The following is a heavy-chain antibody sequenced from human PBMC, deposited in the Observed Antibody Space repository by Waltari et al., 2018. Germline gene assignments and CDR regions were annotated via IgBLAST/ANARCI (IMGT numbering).Heavy chain of an antibody. J-gene: IGHJ4*02. V-gene: IGHV1-69*01. D-gene: IGHD2-2*01. CDR3: ARDRGYCSSTSCYWDH. CDR1: GGTFRSYA. CDR2: IIPIFGTA. Sequence: QVQLVQSGAEVKKPGSSVKVSCKASGGTFRSYAISWVRQAPGQGLEWMGGIIPIFGTANYAQKFQGRVTITADESTSTAYMELSSLRSEDTAVYYCARDRGYCSSTSCYWDHWGQGTLVTVSS.